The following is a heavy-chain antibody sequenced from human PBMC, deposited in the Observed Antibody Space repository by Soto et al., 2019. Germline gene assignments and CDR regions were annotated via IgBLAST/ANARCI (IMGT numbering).Heavy chain of an antibody. J-gene: IGHJ4*02. CDR2: ISCNGRNK. CDR3: ARQAWIGDRSQFYFDS. Sequence: SLRLSCAASGFPFSFYAMHWVSQATGKGVEWVAVISCNGRNKHYVDTVKSRFTISRANSQDTLYLQMDSLRPDATAVYYCARQAWIGDRSQFYFDSWGQGTLVTVSS. D-gene: IGHD3-16*01. V-gene: IGHV3-30*04. CDR1: GFPFSFYA.